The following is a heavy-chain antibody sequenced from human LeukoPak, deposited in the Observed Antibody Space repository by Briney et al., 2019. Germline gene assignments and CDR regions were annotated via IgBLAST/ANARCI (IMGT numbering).Heavy chain of an antibody. J-gene: IGHJ4*02. CDR1: GYTFTGYY. D-gene: IGHD5-18*01. CDR3: ARASNQYNYDLTFFDY. Sequence: ASVKVSCKASGYTFTGYYMHWVRQAPVQGLEWMGWINPNSGGTNYAQKFQGRVTMTRDTSISTAHMELSRLTSDDTAVYYCARASNQYNYDLTFFDYWGQGTLVTVSS. CDR2: INPNSGGT. V-gene: IGHV1-2*02.